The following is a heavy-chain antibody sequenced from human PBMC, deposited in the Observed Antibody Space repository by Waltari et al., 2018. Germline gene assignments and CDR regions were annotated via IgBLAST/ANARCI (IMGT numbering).Heavy chain of an antibody. CDR2: INPNMGGT. Sequence: QVQLVQSGAEVKKPGASVKVSCKASGYTFTGYYMHWVRQAPGQGLEWMGWINPNMGGTNYAQKCQGRVTMTRDTSISTAYMELSRLRSDDTTVYYCARAYEWLLWGWFDPWGQGTLVTVSS. CDR3: ARAYEWLLWGWFDP. V-gene: IGHV1-2*02. CDR1: GYTFTGYY. J-gene: IGHJ5*02. D-gene: IGHD3-3*01.